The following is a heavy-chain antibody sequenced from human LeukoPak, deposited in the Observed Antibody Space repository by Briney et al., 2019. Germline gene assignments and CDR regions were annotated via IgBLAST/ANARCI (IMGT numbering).Heavy chain of an antibody. CDR3: ARDFGIQLWSTRGVFDI. CDR2: ISAYNGNT. V-gene: IGHV1-18*01. CDR1: GYTFTSYG. Sequence: ASVKVSCKASGYTFTSYGISWVRQAPGQGLEWMGWISAYNGNTNYAQKLQGRVTMTTDTSTSTAYMELRSLRSDDTAVYYCARDFGIQLWSTRGVFDIWGQGTMVTVSS. D-gene: IGHD5-18*01. J-gene: IGHJ3*02.